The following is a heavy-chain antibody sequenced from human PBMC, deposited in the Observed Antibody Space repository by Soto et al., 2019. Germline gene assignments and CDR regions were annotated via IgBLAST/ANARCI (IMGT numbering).Heavy chain of an antibody. V-gene: IGHV4-59*01. Sequence: PSETLSLTCTVSGGSISSYYWSWIRQPPGKGLEWIGYVYYSGSTNYNPTLKSRVTISVDTSKNHFSLKLSSVTAADTAVYYCARDTGYYDFWSGYNGLTNYYYYMDVWGKGTTVTVSS. CDR2: VYYSGST. CDR1: GGSISSYY. D-gene: IGHD3-3*01. CDR3: ARDTGYYDFWSGYNGLTNYYYYMDV. J-gene: IGHJ6*03.